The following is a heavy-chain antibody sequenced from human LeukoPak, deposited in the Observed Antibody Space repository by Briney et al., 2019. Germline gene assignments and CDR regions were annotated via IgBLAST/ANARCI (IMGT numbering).Heavy chain of an antibody. Sequence: GGSLRLSCAASGFTFSSYGMHWVRQAPGKGLEWVAVIWYDGSNKYYADSVKGRFTISRDNAKNSLYLQMNSLRAEDTAVYYCASGYYYDSGEYWGQGTLVTVSS. V-gene: IGHV3-33*03. D-gene: IGHD3-22*01. CDR3: ASGYYYDSGEY. J-gene: IGHJ4*02. CDR1: GFTFSSYG. CDR2: IWYDGSNK.